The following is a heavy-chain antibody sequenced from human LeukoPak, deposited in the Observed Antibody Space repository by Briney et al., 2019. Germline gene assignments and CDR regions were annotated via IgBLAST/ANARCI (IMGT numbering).Heavy chain of an antibody. CDR1: GFTFSSYA. D-gene: IGHD3-10*01. J-gene: IGHJ5*02. Sequence: GSLRLSCAASGFTFSSYAMSWVRQAPGKGLEWVSAISGSGGSTYYADSVKGRFTISRDNSKNTLYLQMNSLRAEDTAVYYCAKEGRGTMVRGVITRFDPWGQGTLVTVSS. V-gene: IGHV3-23*01. CDR2: ISGSGGST. CDR3: AKEGRGTMVRGVITRFDP.